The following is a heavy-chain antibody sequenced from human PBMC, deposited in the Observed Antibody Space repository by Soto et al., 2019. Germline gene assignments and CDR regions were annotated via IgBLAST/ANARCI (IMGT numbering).Heavy chain of an antibody. J-gene: IGHJ6*02. CDR3: ARLRDYDYVWGSYYGMDV. CDR1: DGSISTYY. Sequence: QVQLQESGPGLVKPSETLSLTCTVSDGSISTYYWNWIRQPPGKGLEWIGYIYYSGSTNYNPSLKRRVTISLDTSKNQFSLKLSSVAAADTAMYYCARLRDYDYVWGSYYGMDVWGQGTTVTVSS. D-gene: IGHD3-16*01. V-gene: IGHV4-59*08. CDR2: IYYSGST.